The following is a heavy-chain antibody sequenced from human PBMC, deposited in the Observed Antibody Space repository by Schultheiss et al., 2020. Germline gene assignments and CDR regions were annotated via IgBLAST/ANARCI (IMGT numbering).Heavy chain of an antibody. Sequence: GGSLRLSCAVSGFAFSNAWMSWVRQAPGKGLEWVSYISSSGSTIYYADSVKGRFTISRDNSKNSLYLQMNSLRADDTAVYYCARDLSYGQRKEGYFDYWGQGTQVTVSS. CDR3: ARDLSYGQRKEGYFDY. D-gene: IGHD3-10*01. CDR1: GFAFSNAW. V-gene: IGHV3-48*01. J-gene: IGHJ4*02. CDR2: ISSSGSTI.